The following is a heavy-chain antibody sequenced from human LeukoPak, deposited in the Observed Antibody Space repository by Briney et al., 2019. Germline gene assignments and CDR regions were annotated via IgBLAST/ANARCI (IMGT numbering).Heavy chain of an antibody. CDR1: GYSFTSYW. CDR3: ARHLTVPAADSYYYYYYTDV. CDR2: IYPGDSDT. J-gene: IGHJ6*03. D-gene: IGHD2-2*01. V-gene: IGHV5-51*01. Sequence: GESLKISCKGSGYSFTSYWIGWVRQLPGKGLEWMGIIYPGDSDTRYSPSFQGQVTISADKSISTAYLQWSSLKASDTAMYYCARHLTVPAADSYYYYYYTDVWGKGTTVTVSS.